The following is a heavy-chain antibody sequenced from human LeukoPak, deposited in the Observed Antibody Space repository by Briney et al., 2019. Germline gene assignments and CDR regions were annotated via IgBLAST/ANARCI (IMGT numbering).Heavy chain of an antibody. V-gene: IGHV4-59*12. Sequence: SETLSLTCTVSGGSISNYYWSWIRQPPGKGLEWIGYIYYSGSTNYNPSLKSRVSISVDTSKNQFSLKLSSVTAADTAVYYCARYKYYDFWSGYSNFDYWGQGTLVTVSS. CDR3: ARYKYYDFWSGYSNFDY. CDR1: GGSISNYY. J-gene: IGHJ4*02. CDR2: IYYSGST. D-gene: IGHD3-3*01.